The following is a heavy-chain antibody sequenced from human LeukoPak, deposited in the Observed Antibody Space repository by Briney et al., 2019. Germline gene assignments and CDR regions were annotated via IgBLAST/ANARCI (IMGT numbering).Heavy chain of an antibody. CDR1: GGSISSGGYY. Sequence: SETLSLTCTVSGGSISSGGYYWSWIRQHPGKGLEWSGYIYYSGSTYYNPSLKSRVTISVDTSKNQFSLKLSSVTAADTAVYYCAGYYDSSGYYWGFDNWGQGTLVTVSS. CDR2: IYYSGST. J-gene: IGHJ4*02. CDR3: AGYYDSSGYYWGFDN. D-gene: IGHD3-22*01. V-gene: IGHV4-31*03.